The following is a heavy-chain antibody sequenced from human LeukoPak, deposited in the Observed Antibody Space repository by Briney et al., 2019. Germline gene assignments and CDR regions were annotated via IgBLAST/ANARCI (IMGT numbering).Heavy chain of an antibody. Sequence: ASVTVSCKASGYTFTGYYMHWVRQAPGQGLEWMGWINPNSGGTNYAQKFQGRVTMTRDTSISTAYMELSRLRSDDMAVYYCARKALTTEAFDIWGQGTMVTVSS. CDR2: INPNSGGT. J-gene: IGHJ3*02. D-gene: IGHD4-17*01. V-gene: IGHV1-2*02. CDR1: GYTFTGYY. CDR3: ARKALTTEAFDI.